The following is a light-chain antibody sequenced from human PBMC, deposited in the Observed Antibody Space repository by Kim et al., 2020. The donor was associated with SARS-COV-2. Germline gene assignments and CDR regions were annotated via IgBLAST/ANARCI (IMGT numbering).Light chain of an antibody. CDR3: AAWDGSLDGWV. CDR2: SDN. V-gene: IGLV1-44*01. Sequence: QSVLTHPPSASGTPGQRVTISCSGSSSNIGSNAVNWYQQLPGMAPKLLIYSDNQRPSGVPDRFSGSKSGTSASLAISGLQSEDEADYYCAAWDGSLDGWVFGGGTKLTVL. CDR1: SSNIGSNA. J-gene: IGLJ3*02.